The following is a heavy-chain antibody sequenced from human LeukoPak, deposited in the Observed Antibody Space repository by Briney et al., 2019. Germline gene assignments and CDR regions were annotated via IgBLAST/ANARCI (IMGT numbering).Heavy chain of an antibody. D-gene: IGHD2-8*02. CDR1: GGSISSYY. CDR2: IYYSGST. Sequence: SETLSLTCTVSGGSISSYYWSWIRQPPGKGLEWIGYIYYSGSTNYNPSLKSRVTISVDTSKNQFSLKLSSVTAADTAVYYCARSPGGVWFDPWGQGTLVTVPS. J-gene: IGHJ5*02. V-gene: IGHV4-59*08. CDR3: ARSPGGVWFDP.